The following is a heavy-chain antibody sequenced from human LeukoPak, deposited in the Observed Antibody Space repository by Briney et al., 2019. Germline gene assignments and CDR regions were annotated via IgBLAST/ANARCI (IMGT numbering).Heavy chain of an antibody. V-gene: IGHV3-23*01. CDR1: GFTFNNYA. Sequence: GGSLRLSCAGSGFTFNNYAMSWVRQAPGKGLEWVSAISGSGGSTYYADSVKGRFTISRDNSKNTLYLQMNSLRAEDTAVYYCAKEDESSSLAFDYWGQGTLVTVSS. CDR2: ISGSGGST. D-gene: IGHD6-6*01. CDR3: AKEDESSSLAFDY. J-gene: IGHJ4*02.